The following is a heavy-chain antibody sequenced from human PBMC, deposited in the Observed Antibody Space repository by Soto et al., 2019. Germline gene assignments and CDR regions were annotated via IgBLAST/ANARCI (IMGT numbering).Heavy chain of an antibody. J-gene: IGHJ3*02. CDR1: VGSFSGYY. D-gene: IGHD3-22*01. Sequence: PSETLSLTCAVYVGSFSGYYWSWIRQPPGKGLEWIGEINHSGSTNYNPSLKSRVTISVDTSKNQFSLKLSSVTAADTAVYYCARGEIKYYYDSRPDAFDIWGQGTMVTVSS. V-gene: IGHV4-34*01. CDR3: ARGEIKYYYDSRPDAFDI. CDR2: INHSGST.